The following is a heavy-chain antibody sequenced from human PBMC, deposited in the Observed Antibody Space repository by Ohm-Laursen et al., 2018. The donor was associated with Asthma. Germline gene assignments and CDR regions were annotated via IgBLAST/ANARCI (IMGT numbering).Heavy chain of an antibody. CDR2: IKQDGGEK. CDR1: GFTFSSYA. CDR3: ARRSKICYDTSHCFFDY. V-gene: IGHV3-7*01. Sequence: SLRLSCAASGFTFSSYAMHWVRQAPGKGLEWVANIKQDGGEKFYVDSVKGRFTIARDNAKNSLYLQMNSLRAEDTAVYYCARRSKICYDTSHCFFDYWGQGTLVTVSS. D-gene: IGHD2-2*01. J-gene: IGHJ4*02.